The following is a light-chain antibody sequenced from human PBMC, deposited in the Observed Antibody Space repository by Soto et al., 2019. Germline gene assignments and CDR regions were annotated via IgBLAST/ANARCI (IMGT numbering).Light chain of an antibody. CDR3: CSYAGVV. J-gene: IGLJ2*01. CDR1: SSDVGGYNL. V-gene: IGLV2-23*01. Sequence: QSVLTQPASVSGSPGQSITISCTGTSSDVGGYNLVSWYQQHPGKAPKLMIYEGSKRPSGVSNRFSGSKSGNTASLTISGLQAEDEADYYCCSYAGVVFGGGTKVTVL. CDR2: EGS.